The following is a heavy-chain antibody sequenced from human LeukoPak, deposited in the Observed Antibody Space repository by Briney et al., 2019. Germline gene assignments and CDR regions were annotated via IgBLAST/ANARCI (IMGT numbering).Heavy chain of an antibody. V-gene: IGHV4-61*05. CDR1: GGSISSSSYY. D-gene: IGHD3-9*01. CDR3: ARGHLRYHNWFDP. CDR2: IYYSGST. Sequence: PSETLSLTCTVSGGSISSSSYYWGWIRQPPGKGLEWIGYIYYSGSTNYNPSLKSRVTISVDTSKNQFSLKLSSVTAADTAVYYCARGHLRYHNWFDPWGQGTLVTVSS. J-gene: IGHJ5*02.